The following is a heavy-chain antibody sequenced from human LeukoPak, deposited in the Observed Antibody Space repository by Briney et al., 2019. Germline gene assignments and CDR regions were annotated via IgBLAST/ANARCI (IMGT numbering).Heavy chain of an antibody. V-gene: IGHV3-21*01. D-gene: IGHD1-26*01. CDR3: ARGGVGATWAFDI. Sequence: GGSLRLSCAASGFTFSSYSMNWVRQAPGKGLESVSSISSSSSYIYYADSVKGRFTISRDNAKNSLYLQMNSLRAEDTAVYYCARGGVGATWAFDIWGQGTMVTVSS. J-gene: IGHJ3*02. CDR1: GFTFSSYS. CDR2: ISSSSSYI.